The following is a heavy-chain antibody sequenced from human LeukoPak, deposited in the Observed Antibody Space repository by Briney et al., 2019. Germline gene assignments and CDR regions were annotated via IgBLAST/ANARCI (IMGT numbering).Heavy chain of an antibody. CDR1: GGSISSSSYY. CDR3: ARISYGYFQH. CDR2: IYYSGST. Sequence: SETLSLTCTVSGGSISSSSYYWGWIRQPPGKGLEWIGSIYYSGSTYYNPSLKSRVTISVDTSKNQFSLKLSSVTAADTAVYCCARISYGYFQHWGQGTLVTVSS. J-gene: IGHJ1*01. D-gene: IGHD3-16*01. V-gene: IGHV4-39*01.